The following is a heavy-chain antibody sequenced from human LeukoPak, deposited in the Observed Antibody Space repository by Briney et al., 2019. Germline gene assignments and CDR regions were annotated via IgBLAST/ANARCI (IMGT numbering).Heavy chain of an antibody. V-gene: IGHV1-69*04. CDR2: IIPIFGIA. J-gene: IGHJ3*02. CDR3: ARKYYDSSAYTPDAFDI. D-gene: IGHD3-22*01. Sequence: SVKVSCKASGGTFSSYAISWVRQAPGQGPEWMGRIIPIFGIANYAQKFQGRVTITADKSTSTAYMELSSLRSEDTAVYYCARKYYDSSAYTPDAFDIWGQGTMVTVSS. CDR1: GGTFSSYA.